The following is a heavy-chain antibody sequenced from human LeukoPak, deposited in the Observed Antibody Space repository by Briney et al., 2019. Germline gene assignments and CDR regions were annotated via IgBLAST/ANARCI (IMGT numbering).Heavy chain of an antibody. J-gene: IGHJ5*02. CDR2: ISAYNGNT. Sequence: ASVKVSCKASGYTFTSYGISWVRQAPGQGLEWMGWISAYNGNTSYAQKLQGRVTMTTDTSTSTAYMELRSLRSGNTAVYYCARTGGGIRFKNWFDPWGQGTLVTVSS. V-gene: IGHV1-18*01. CDR1: GYTFTSYG. CDR3: ARTGGGIRFKNWFDP. D-gene: IGHD2-15*01.